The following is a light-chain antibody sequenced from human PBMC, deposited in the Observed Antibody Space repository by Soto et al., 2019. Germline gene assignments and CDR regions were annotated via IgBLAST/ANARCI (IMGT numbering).Light chain of an antibody. Sequence: DIVMTQSPDSLAVSLGERATINCKSSQSVLLTSNNKNYLAWYQQKPGQPPKLLIYWASTRESGVPDRFSASGSGTDFTLTIASLQAQDVAIYYCQQYYTTPCTFGQGTRLEIK. CDR2: WAS. J-gene: IGKJ5*01. CDR1: QSVLLTSNNKNY. CDR3: QQYYTTPCT. V-gene: IGKV4-1*01.